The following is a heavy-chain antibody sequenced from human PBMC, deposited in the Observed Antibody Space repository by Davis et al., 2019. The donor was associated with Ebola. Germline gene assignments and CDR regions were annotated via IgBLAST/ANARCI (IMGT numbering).Heavy chain of an antibody. CDR3: AKATVPTGWFDP. V-gene: IGHV3-30-3*01. CDR1: GFTFSSYE. Sequence: GESLKISCAASGFTFSSYEMNWVRQAPGKGLEWVAVISYDGSNKYYADSVKGRFTISRDNAKNSLYLQMNSLRAEDTALYYCAKATVPTGWFDPWGQGTLVTVSS. J-gene: IGHJ5*02. D-gene: IGHD1-1*01. CDR2: ISYDGSNK.